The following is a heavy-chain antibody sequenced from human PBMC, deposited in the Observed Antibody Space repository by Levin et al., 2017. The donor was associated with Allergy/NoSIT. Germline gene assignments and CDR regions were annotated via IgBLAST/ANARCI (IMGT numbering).Heavy chain of an antibody. CDR2: IYSGGNT. D-gene: IGHD1-1*01. J-gene: IGHJ2*01. Sequence: PGGSLRLSCAASGFTVSSIHMSWVRQAPGKGLEWVSFIYSGGNTYYADSVKGRFTISRDNSKNIVYLQMNSLRAEDTAVYYCATWRVGANWYFDLWGRGTLVTVSS. CDR1: GFTVSSIH. V-gene: IGHV3-53*01. CDR3: ATWRVGANWYFDL.